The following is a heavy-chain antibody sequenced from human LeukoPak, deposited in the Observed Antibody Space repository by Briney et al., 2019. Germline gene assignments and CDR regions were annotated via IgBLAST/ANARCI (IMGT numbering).Heavy chain of an antibody. V-gene: IGHV3-74*01. J-gene: IGHJ4*02. CDR1: GFTFSSYW. CDR2: INSDGSST. D-gene: IGHD4-17*01. Sequence: GGSLRLSCAASGFTFSSYWMHWVRQAPGKGLVWVSRINSDGSSTRYADSVKGRFTISRDNAKNTLYLQMNSLGAEDTPVYSCARDKNYGDPHFDYWGQGTLVTVSS. CDR3: ARDKNYGDPHFDY.